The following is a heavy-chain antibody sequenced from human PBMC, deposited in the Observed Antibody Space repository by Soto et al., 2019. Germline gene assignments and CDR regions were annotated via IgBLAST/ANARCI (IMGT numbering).Heavy chain of an antibody. J-gene: IGHJ5*02. CDR1: GYTFTSYY. CDR2: INPSGGST. Sequence: ASVKVSCKASGYTFTSYYTHWVRQAPGQGLEWMGIINPSGGSTSYAQKFQGRVTMTRDTSTSTAYMELRSLRSDDTAVYYCARKVVRYFDWLIASDWFDPWGQGTLVTVSS. CDR3: ARKVVRYFDWLIASDWFDP. V-gene: IGHV1-46*01. D-gene: IGHD3-9*01.